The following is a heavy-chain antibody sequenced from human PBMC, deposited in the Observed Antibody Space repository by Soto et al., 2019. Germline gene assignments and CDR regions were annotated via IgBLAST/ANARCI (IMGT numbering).Heavy chain of an antibody. Sequence: TLCLTCTVAGYSITSGDYSWSWIRQPPGKGLEWLGCIYRTGNTHYSPSLKSRVSISQDRSKNQFSLELTSVTAADTAVYYCARGDYQYSIDYWGQGTLVTVSS. D-gene: IGHD2-2*01. CDR2: IYRTGNT. CDR3: ARGDYQYSIDY. V-gene: IGHV4-30-2*01. J-gene: IGHJ4*02. CDR1: GYSITSGDYS.